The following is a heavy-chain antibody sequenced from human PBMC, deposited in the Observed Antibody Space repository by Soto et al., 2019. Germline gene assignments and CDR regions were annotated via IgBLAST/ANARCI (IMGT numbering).Heavy chain of an antibody. CDR3: AKDHYVNHPIPYYDFWSGPPPLLGYYGMDV. CDR2: ISGSGGST. D-gene: IGHD3-3*01. V-gene: IGHV3-23*01. CDR1: GFTFSSYA. Sequence: EVQLLESGGGLVQPGGSLRLSCAASGFTFSSYAMSWVRQAPGKGLEWVSAISGSGGSTYYADSVKGRFTISRDNSKNTLYLQMNSLRAEDTAVYYCAKDHYVNHPIPYYDFWSGPPPLLGYYGMDVWGQGTTVTVSS. J-gene: IGHJ6*02.